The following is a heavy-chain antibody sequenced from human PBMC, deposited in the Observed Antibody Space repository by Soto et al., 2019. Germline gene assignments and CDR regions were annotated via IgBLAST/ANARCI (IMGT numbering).Heavy chain of an antibody. D-gene: IGHD4-17*01. J-gene: IGHJ3*02. CDR3: AKEHGDYGAFEI. Sequence: EVQLLESGGGLVQPGGSLRLSCAASGFTFSSYAMSWVRQAPGKGLEWVSAISGSGGSTYYADSVKGRFTISRDNSKNTLYLLMNSLRAEAPAVYYCAKEHGDYGAFEIWGQGTMVTVSS. CDR2: ISGSGGST. CDR1: GFTFSSYA. V-gene: IGHV3-23*01.